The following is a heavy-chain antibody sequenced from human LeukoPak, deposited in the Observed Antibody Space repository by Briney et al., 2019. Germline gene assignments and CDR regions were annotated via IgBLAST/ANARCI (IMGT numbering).Heavy chain of an antibody. CDR1: GGSISGYY. J-gene: IGHJ4*02. D-gene: IGHD5-24*01. CDR2: IYTSGST. V-gene: IGHV4-4*07. CDR3: ARGGGRWLQFRGSPYFHY. Sequence: PSETLSLTCTVSGGSISGYYWSWIRQPAGKGLEWIGGIYTSGSTNYNPSLKSRFTMSVDTSKNQFSLKLSSVTAADTAVYCCARGGGRWLQFRGSPYFHYWGQGTLVTVSS.